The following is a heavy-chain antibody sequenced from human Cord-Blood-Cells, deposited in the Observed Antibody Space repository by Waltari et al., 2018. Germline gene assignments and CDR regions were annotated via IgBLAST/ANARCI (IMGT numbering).Heavy chain of an antibody. V-gene: IGHV4-59*01. D-gene: IGHD5-18*01. CDR1: GGSISRYY. CDR3: AGNTAMVGWFDP. J-gene: IGHJ5*02. Sequence: QVQLQESGPGLVKPSETLSLTCPVSGGSISRYYWTWIRQPPGKGLEWIGYIYYSGSTNYNPSLKSRVTISVDTSKNQFSLKLSSVTAADTAVYYCAGNTAMVGWFDPWGQGTLVTVSS. CDR2: IYYSGST.